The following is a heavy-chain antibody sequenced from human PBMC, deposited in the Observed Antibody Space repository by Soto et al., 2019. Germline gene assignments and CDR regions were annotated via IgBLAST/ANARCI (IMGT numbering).Heavy chain of an antibody. V-gene: IGHV2-5*02. CDR1: GFSLSTSGVG. D-gene: IGHD3-3*02. CDR3: ARTTAVTPLASDY. CDR2: IYWDDDK. J-gene: IGHJ4*02. Sequence: QITLKESGPTLVKPTQTLTLTCTLSGFSLSTSGVGVGWIRQPPGKALEWLALIYWDDDKRYNPSLKSRLAITKDTPKNQVVLTITNMDPMDTATYYCARTTAVTPLASDYWGQGTLVTVSS.